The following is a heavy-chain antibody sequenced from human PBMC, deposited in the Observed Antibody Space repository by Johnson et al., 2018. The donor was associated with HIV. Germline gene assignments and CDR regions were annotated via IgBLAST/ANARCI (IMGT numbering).Heavy chain of an antibody. D-gene: IGHD2-21*01. V-gene: IGHV3-20*04. CDR2: INWNGGST. Sequence: EVQVVESGGGVVRPGGSLRLSCAASGFTFDNYGMSWVRQAPGKGLEWVSGINWNGGSTGYADSVKGRFTISRDNAKNSLYLQMNSLRVEDTALDYCARDPTTQDSRLTGDFGAFDIWGQGTMVTVST. CDR1: GFTFDNYG. J-gene: IGHJ3*02. CDR3: ARDPTTQDSRLTGDFGAFDI.